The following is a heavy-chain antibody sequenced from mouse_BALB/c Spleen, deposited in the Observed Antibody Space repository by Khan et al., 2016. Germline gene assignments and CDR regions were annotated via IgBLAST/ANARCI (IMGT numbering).Heavy chain of an antibody. CDR2: INPSRGYT. D-gene: IGHD1-1*01. Sequence: HVQLQQSGAELARPGASVKMSCQASGYTFTSYTMHWVTQRPGQGLEWIVYINPSRGYTNYNQKFKDKATLTAVKSSSTAYMQLSSLTSEDSAVYYCAREAYGALFAYWAQGTLVTVSA. J-gene: IGHJ3*01. V-gene: IGHV1-4*01. CDR1: GYTFTSYT. CDR3: AREAYGALFAY.